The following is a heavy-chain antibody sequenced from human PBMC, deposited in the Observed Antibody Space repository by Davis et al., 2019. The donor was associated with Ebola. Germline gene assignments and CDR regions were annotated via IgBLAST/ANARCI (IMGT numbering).Heavy chain of an antibody. J-gene: IGHJ4*02. CDR2: IKGDGSET. CDR3: VTWYSTTLNR. Sequence: PGGSLRLSCVASGFTFSSHWMSWVRQAPGKGLEWVAHIKGDGSETYYVDSVKGRFTISRDNARNSMYLQMNSLRPEDTAFYYCVTWYSTTLNRWGQGTLVTVSS. CDR1: GFTFSSHW. V-gene: IGHV3-7*03. D-gene: IGHD1-26*01.